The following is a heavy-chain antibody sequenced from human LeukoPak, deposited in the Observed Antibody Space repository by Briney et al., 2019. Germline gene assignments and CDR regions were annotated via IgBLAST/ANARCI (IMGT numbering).Heavy chain of an antibody. CDR1: GGSFTDSY. J-gene: IGHJ4*02. CDR2: INHGGNT. D-gene: IGHD4-17*01. Sequence: SETLSLTCAVSGGSFTDSYWSWIRQTPEKGLEWIGEINHGGNTNYNPSLGSRVAIDVDTSRNEFSLKLTSVTAEDTAAYYCARANGDFDYWGQGTLVTVSS. V-gene: IGHV4-34*01. CDR3: ARANGDFDY.